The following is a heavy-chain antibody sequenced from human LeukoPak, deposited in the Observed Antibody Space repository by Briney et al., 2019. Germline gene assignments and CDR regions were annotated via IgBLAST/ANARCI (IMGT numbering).Heavy chain of an antibody. CDR1: GFSFDDYA. Sequence: GGSLRLSCTASGFSFDDYAMQWVRQAPGKGLEWVSGISWNSGNIGYADSVKGRFTISRDNAKNSLYLQMNSLRAEDTALYYCAKVGGSAWGYYFDYWVQGTLVTVSS. J-gene: IGHJ4*02. V-gene: IGHV3-9*01. CDR2: ISWNSGNI. D-gene: IGHD6-19*01. CDR3: AKVGGSAWGYYFDY.